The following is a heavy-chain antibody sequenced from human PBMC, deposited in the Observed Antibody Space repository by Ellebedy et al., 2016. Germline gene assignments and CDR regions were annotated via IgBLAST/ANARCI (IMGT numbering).Heavy chain of an antibody. CDR1: GGSISNYY. D-gene: IGHD4-17*01. J-gene: IGHJ3*02. V-gene: IGHV4-59*01. CDR3: ARPIYGVDASDI. Sequence: SETLSLXXTVSGGSISNYYWSWIRQPPGKGLEWIGYIHDSGSTKYNPSLKSRVTISVDTSKNQFSLKLSSVTAADTAVYYCARPIYGVDASDIWGQGTMVTVSS. CDR2: IHDSGST.